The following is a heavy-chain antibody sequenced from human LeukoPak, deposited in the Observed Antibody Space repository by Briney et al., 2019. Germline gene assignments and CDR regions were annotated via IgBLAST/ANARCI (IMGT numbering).Heavy chain of an antibody. Sequence: SETLSLTCAVFGYSISSGYYWGWIRQPPGKGLEWIGSIYHSGSTYYNPSLKSRVTISVDTSKNQFSLKLSSVTAADTAVYYCARHARHAPFDYWGQGTLVTVSS. CDR1: GYSISSGYY. CDR2: IYHSGST. J-gene: IGHJ4*02. CDR3: ARHARHAPFDY. D-gene: IGHD2-2*01. V-gene: IGHV4-38-2*01.